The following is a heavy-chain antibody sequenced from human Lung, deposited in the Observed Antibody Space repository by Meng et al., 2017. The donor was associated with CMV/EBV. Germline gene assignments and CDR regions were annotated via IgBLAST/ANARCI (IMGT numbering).Heavy chain of an antibody. Sequence: GESLKISCAASGFTFSSYGMHWVRQAPGKGLEWVAVIWYDGSDKYYADSVKGRFTMSRDNSKNTLYLQMNSLRAEDTAVYYCAKGDYYGSGRSIDYWGQGTLVXVSS. CDR1: GFTFSSYG. CDR2: IWYDGSDK. J-gene: IGHJ4*02. V-gene: IGHV3-33*06. CDR3: AKGDYYGSGRSIDY. D-gene: IGHD3-10*01.